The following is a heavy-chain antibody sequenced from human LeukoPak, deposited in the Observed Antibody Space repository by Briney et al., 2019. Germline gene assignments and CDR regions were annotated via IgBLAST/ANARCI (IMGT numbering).Heavy chain of an antibody. CDR3: ARAASDITLDFGY. CDR1: GYTFTGYY. D-gene: IGHD1-14*01. V-gene: IGHV1-2*02. Sequence: GASVKVSCKASGYTFTGYYMHWVRQAPGQGLEWMGWINPNSGGTNYAQKFQGRVTMTRDTSISTAYMELSRLRSDDTAVYYCARAASDITLDFGYWGQGTLVTVSS. J-gene: IGHJ4*02. CDR2: INPNSGGT.